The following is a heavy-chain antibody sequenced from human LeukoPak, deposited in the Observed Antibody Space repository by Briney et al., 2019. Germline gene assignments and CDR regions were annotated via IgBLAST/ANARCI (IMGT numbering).Heavy chain of an antibody. V-gene: IGHV3-21*01. CDR2: ISSSSSYL. CDR1: GFTFSSYS. D-gene: IGHD6-19*01. CDR3: ARVRVAVAGFSDY. Sequence: GGSLRLSCAASGFTFSSYSMNWVRQAPGKGLEWVSSISSSSSYLYYADSVKGRFTISRDNAKNSLYLQMNSLRAEDTAVYYCARVRVAVAGFSDYWGQGTLVTVSS. J-gene: IGHJ4*02.